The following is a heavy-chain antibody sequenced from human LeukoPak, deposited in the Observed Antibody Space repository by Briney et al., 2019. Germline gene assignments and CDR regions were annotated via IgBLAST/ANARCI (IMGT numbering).Heavy chain of an antibody. J-gene: IGHJ4*02. V-gene: IGHV3-30*18. D-gene: IGHD3-22*01. Sequence: GGSLRLSCAASGFTFSSYGMHWVRQAPGKGLEWVAVISYDGSNKYYADSVKGRFTISRDNSKNTLYLQMNSLRAEDTAVYYCAKDTYYYDSSGLYYLDYWGQGTLVTVSS. CDR1: GFTFSSYG. CDR2: ISYDGSNK. CDR3: AKDTYYYDSSGLYYLDY.